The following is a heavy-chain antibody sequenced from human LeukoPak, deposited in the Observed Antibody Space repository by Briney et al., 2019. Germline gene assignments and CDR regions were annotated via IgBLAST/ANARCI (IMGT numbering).Heavy chain of an antibody. CDR2: ISGSGGST. V-gene: IGHV3-23*01. CDR3: AKDLEEAVAGRVYYMDV. CDR1: GFTFSSYA. D-gene: IGHD6-19*01. J-gene: IGHJ6*03. Sequence: GGSLRLSCAASGFTFSSYAMSWVRQAPGKGREWVSAISGSGGSTYYADSVKGRFTISRDNSKNTLYLQMNSLRAEDTAVYYCAKDLEEAVAGRVYYMDVWGKGTTVTVSS.